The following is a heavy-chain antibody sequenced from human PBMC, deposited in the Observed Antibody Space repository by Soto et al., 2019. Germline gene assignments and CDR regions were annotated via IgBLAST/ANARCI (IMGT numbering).Heavy chain of an antibody. CDR3: ARGDGSSYYYYYAMDV. CDR1: GFTFSSYG. V-gene: IGHV3-33*01. CDR2: IWYDGSNK. J-gene: IGHJ6*02. D-gene: IGHD6-6*01. Sequence: GGSLRLSCAASGFTFSSYGMHWVRQAQGKGLEWVALIWYDGSNKYYADSVKGRFTISRDSSKNTLYLQMNSLRAEDTAVYYCARGDGSSYYYYYAMDVWGQGTTVTVSS.